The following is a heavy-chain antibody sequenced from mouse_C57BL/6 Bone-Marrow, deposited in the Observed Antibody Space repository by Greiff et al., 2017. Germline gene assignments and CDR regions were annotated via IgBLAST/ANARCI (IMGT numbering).Heavy chain of an antibody. CDR1: GYTFTDYY. Sequence: QVQLKESGAELVRPGASVKLSCKASGYTFTDYYINWVKQRPGQGLEWIARIYPGSGNTYYNEKFKGKATLTAEKSSSTAYMQLSSLTSEDSAVYFCARRGDYGNFFAYWGQGTLVTVSA. CDR2: IYPGSGNT. CDR3: ARRGDYGNFFAY. J-gene: IGHJ3*01. V-gene: IGHV1-76*01. D-gene: IGHD2-1*01.